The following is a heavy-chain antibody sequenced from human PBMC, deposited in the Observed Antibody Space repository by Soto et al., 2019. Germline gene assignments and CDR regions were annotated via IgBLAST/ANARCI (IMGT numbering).Heavy chain of an antibody. CDR2: ISGSGGST. CDR3: AKDAIQDYYGSGSYSPFDY. Sequence: GGSLRLSCAASGFTFSSYAMSWVRQAPGKGLEWVSAISGSGGSTYYADSVKGRFTISRDNSKNTLYLQMNSLRAEDTAVYYCAKDAIQDYYGSGSYSPFDYWGQGTLVTVSS. CDR1: GFTFSSYA. J-gene: IGHJ4*02. D-gene: IGHD3-10*01. V-gene: IGHV3-23*01.